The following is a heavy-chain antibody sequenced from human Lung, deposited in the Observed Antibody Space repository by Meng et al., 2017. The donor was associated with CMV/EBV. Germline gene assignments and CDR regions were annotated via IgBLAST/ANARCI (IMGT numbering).Heavy chain of an antibody. V-gene: IGHV1-2*02. CDR3: ARRGLYGDWFDP. CDR1: GYTFSGYY. D-gene: IGHD2-8*01. CDR2: INPNSGGT. Sequence: ASXXVSCKASGYTFSGYYIQWVRQAPGQGLEWMGWINPNSGGTNYAQISQGRVTMTRDMSITTAYMELSRLRSDDTAVYYCARRGLYGDWFDPWDQGTLVTVSS. J-gene: IGHJ5*02.